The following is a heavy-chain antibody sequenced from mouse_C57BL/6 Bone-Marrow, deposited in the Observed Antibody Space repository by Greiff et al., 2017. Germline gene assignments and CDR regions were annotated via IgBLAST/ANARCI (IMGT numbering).Heavy chain of an antibody. CDR1: GFTFSSYA. Sequence: EVKLMESGGGLVKPGGSLKLSCAASGFTFSSYAMSWVRQTPEKRLEWVATISDGGSYTYYPDNVKGRFTISRDNAKNNLYLQMGHLKAEDTAMYYCARDDYSNYVWGQGTLVTVSA. CDR2: ISDGGSYT. J-gene: IGHJ3*01. D-gene: IGHD2-5*01. CDR3: ARDDYSNYV. V-gene: IGHV5-4*01.